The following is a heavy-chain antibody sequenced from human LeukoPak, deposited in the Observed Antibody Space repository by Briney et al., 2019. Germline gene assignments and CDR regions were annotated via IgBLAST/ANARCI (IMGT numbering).Heavy chain of an antibody. Sequence: ASVEVSCKASGYTFTNYYIHWMRQAPGQGLEWVGIINLNAVTTRYAQKFQGRITVTRDTSTSTVYMELSSLRSEDTAVYFCAREGAAEAKNFDYWGQGTLVIVSS. CDR3: AREGAAEAKNFDY. CDR1: GYTFTNYY. J-gene: IGHJ4*02. V-gene: IGHV1-46*01. CDR2: INLNAVTT. D-gene: IGHD6-25*01.